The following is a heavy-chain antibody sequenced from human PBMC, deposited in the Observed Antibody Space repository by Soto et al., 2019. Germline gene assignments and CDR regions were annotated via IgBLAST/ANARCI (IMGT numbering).Heavy chain of an antibody. CDR3: ARNMDYYYGRGSGNGHGV. CDR1: GYTFTAYH. Sequence: QVQLVQSGAEVKEPGDSVRVSCEASGYTFTAYHIHWLRQAPGQGLEWMGWINPKFGDTTYAQDFQARVSMTRDMSISTVYMELSRLTSDDTAIYYCARNMDYYYGRGSGNGHGVWGQGTTVTVFS. D-gene: IGHD3-10*02. V-gene: IGHV1-2*02. CDR2: INPKFGDT. J-gene: IGHJ6*02.